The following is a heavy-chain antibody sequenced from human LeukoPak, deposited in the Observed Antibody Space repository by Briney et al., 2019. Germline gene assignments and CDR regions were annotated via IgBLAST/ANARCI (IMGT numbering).Heavy chain of an antibody. CDR3: ARGRKSVWGSYRYMLY. J-gene: IGHJ4*02. V-gene: IGHV4-30-2*01. Sequence: SQTLSLTCTVSGGSISSGSYYWSWIRQPPGKGLEWIGEINHSGSTNYNPSLKSRVTISVDTSKNQFSLKLSSVTAADTAVYYCARGRKSVWGSYRYMLYWGQGTLVTVSS. CDR2: INHSGST. D-gene: IGHD3-16*02. CDR1: GGSISSGSYY.